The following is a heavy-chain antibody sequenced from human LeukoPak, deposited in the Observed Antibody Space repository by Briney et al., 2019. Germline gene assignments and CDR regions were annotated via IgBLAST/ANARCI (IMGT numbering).Heavy chain of an antibody. CDR2: INQDGSEE. CDR3: VRDGGVSGYDLLDY. Sequence: GGSLRLSCAASGFTFSNYWMTWVRQAPGKGLEWVAHINQDGSEEHYMDSAKARFTTSRDNAKNSLSLQMNSLRAEDTAVYYCVRDGGVSGYDLLDYWGQGTLVTVSS. CDR1: GFTFSNYW. V-gene: IGHV3-7*01. D-gene: IGHD5-12*01. J-gene: IGHJ4*02.